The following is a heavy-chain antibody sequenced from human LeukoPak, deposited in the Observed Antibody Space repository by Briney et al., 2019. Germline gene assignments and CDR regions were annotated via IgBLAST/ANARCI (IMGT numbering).Heavy chain of an antibody. CDR1: GGSISSSSYC. D-gene: IGHD3-3*01. J-gene: IGHJ5*02. V-gene: IGHV4-39*01. CDR3: ARDLTSTYNWFDP. CDR2: IYYSGST. Sequence: PSETLSLTCTVSGGSISSSSYCWGWIRQPPGKGLEWIGSIYYSGSTYYNPSLKSRVTISVDTSKNQFSLKLSSVTAADTAVYYCARDLTSTYNWFDPWGQGTLVTVSS.